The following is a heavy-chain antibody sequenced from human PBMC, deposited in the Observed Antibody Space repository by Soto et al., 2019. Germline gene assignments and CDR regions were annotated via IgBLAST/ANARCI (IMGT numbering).Heavy chain of an antibody. J-gene: IGHJ6*02. Sequence: AVLRSVAAAGGKDGDYAWHWVRQAPGKGLEWVSGSSWNSGSIVYADSVKGRFTISRDNAKNSLYLQMTSLRAEDTALYYRAKDVTGDYNYGMDVWGQGTTVTVSS. D-gene: IGHD3-16*01. V-gene: IGHV3-9*01. CDR3: AKDVTGDYNYGMDV. CDR1: GGKDGDYA. CDR2: SSWNSGSI.